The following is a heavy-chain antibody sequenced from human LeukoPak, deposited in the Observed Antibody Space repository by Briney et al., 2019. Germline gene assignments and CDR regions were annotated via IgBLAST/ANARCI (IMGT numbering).Heavy chain of an antibody. Sequence: SETLSLTCTVSGGSISCYYWSWIRQPPGKGLEWIGYIYYSGSTNYNHSLKSRVTISVDTSKNQFSLKLSSVTAADTAVYYCARANYLYDYVWGSYRYHFDYWGQGTLVTVSS. CDR2: IYYSGST. CDR3: ARANYLYDYVWGSYRYHFDY. CDR1: GGSISCYY. V-gene: IGHV4-59*01. D-gene: IGHD3-16*02. J-gene: IGHJ4*02.